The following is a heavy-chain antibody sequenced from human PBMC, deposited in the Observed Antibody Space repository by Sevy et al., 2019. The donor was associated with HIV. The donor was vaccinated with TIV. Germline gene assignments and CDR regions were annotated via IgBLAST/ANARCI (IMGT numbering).Heavy chain of an antibody. CDR3: ARDCNSNTCLWGLDV. D-gene: IGHD2-2*01. V-gene: IGHV3-7*03. CDR1: GFTFSRYW. CDR2: IKVDGSEK. Sequence: GGSLRLSCAASGFTFSRYWMSWVRQAPGKGLEWVANIKVDGSEKYYVDSVKGRFTISRVNAKNSLYLQMNSLRAEDTAVYYCARDCNSNTCLWGLDVWGQGTTVTVSS. J-gene: IGHJ6*02.